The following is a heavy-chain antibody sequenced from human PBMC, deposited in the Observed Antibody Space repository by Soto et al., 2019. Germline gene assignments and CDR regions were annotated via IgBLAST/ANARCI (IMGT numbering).Heavy chain of an antibody. CDR2: ISYDGSNK. CDR3: ARDWSITMIVQYYFDY. Sequence: GGSLRLSCAASGFTFSSYAMHWVRQAPGKGLEWVAVISYDGSNKYYADSVKGRFTISRDNSKNTLYLQMNSLRAEDTAVYYCARDWSITMIVQYYFDYWGQGTLVTVSS. V-gene: IGHV3-30-3*01. CDR1: GFTFSSYA. J-gene: IGHJ4*02. D-gene: IGHD3-22*01.